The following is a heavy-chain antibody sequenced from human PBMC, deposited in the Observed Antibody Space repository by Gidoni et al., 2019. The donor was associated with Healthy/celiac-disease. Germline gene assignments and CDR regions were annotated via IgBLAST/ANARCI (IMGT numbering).Heavy chain of an antibody. Sequence: QVQLQESGPGLVKPSETLSPTCTVSGGSISSYYWSWIRQPAGKGLEWIGRIYTSGSTNYNPALKSRVTMSVDTSKNQFSLKLSSVTAADTAVYYCARERGNIVVVTAVGAGAFDIWGQGTMVTVSS. CDR1: GGSISSYY. D-gene: IGHD2-21*02. J-gene: IGHJ3*02. CDR3: ARERGNIVVVTAVGAGAFDI. CDR2: IYTSGST. V-gene: IGHV4-4*07.